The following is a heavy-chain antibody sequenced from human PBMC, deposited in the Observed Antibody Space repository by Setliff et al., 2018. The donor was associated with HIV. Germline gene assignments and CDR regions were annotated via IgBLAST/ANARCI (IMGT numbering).Heavy chain of an antibody. CDR1: GGSISDHY. D-gene: IGHD3-22*01. J-gene: IGHJ6*03. Sequence: SETLSLTCTVSGGSISDHYWCWVRRPAGKGLEWIGRIYSSGSTDYSPSLKSRLTLSVDTSKNQFSLKLNSVTAAATAVYYCGRHNLTANTVSTYYYYYMDIWGKGTTVTVSS. CDR3: GRHNLTANTVSTYYYYYMDI. V-gene: IGHV4-4*07. CDR2: IYSSGST.